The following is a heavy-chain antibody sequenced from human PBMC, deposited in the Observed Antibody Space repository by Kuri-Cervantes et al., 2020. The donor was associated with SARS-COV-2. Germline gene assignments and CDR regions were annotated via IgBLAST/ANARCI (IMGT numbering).Heavy chain of an antibody. CDR3: ARQTGGAFRD. J-gene: IGHJ4*02. CDR1: GGSISSYY. CDR2: IYYSGST. V-gene: IGHV4-59*08. Sequence: GSLRLSCTVSGGSISSYYWSWIRQPPGKGLEWIGYIYYSGSTNYNPSLKSRVTISVDTSKNQFSLKLSSVTAADTAVYFCARQTGGAFRDWGQGSLVTVSS. D-gene: IGHD2-8*02.